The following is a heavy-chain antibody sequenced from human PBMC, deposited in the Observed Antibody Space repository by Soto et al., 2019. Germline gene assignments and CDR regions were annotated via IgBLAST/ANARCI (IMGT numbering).Heavy chain of an antibody. CDR3: ARDVLDSSGYYHYYYGMDV. D-gene: IGHD3-22*01. Sequence: ASETLSLTCAVSGGSISSGGYSWSWIRQPPGKGLEWIGYIYHSGSTYYNPSLKSRVTISVDRSKNQFSLKLSSVTAADTAVYYCARDVLDSSGYYHYYYGMDVWGQGTTVTVSS. V-gene: IGHV4-30-2*01. CDR2: IYHSGST. J-gene: IGHJ6*02. CDR1: GGSISSGGYS.